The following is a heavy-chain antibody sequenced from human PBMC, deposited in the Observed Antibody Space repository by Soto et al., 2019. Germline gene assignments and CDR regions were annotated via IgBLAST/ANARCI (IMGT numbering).Heavy chain of an antibody. D-gene: IGHD5-18*01. CDR3: ANEPGYSYGDYYFDY. Sequence: EVQLLESGGGLVQPGGSLRLSCAASGFTFSSYAMSWVRQAPGKGLEWVSAVSGSGGSTYYADSVKGRFTISRDNSKNTLYLQMNSPRAEDTAVYYCANEPGYSYGDYYFDYWGQGTLVTVSS. V-gene: IGHV3-23*01. CDR1: GFTFSSYA. J-gene: IGHJ4*02. CDR2: VSGSGGST.